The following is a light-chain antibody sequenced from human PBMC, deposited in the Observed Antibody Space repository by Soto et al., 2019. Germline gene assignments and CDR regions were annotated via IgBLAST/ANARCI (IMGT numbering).Light chain of an antibody. J-gene: IGKJ1*01. CDR2: DAS. CDR3: QQYNSYS. V-gene: IGKV1-5*01. CDR1: QSISRY. Sequence: DIQMTQSPSSLCASVGDRVTITCRASQSISRYLNWYQQKPGKAPKLLIYDASSLESGVPSRFSGSGSGTEFTLTISSLQPDDFATYYCQQYNSYSFGQGTKV.